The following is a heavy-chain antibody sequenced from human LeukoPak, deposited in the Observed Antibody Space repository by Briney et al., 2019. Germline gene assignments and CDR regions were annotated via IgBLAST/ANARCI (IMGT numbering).Heavy chain of an antibody. CDR2: IIPIFGTA. CDR3: ARVGSPYSNWFDP. J-gene: IGHJ5*02. V-gene: IGHV1-69*06. CDR1: GGTFSSYA. D-gene: IGHD2-21*01. Sequence: SVKVSCKASGGTFSSYAISWVRQAPGQGLEWMGGIIPIFGTANYAQKFQGRVTITADKSTSTAYMELSSLRSEDTAVYYCARVGSPYSNWFDPWGQGTLVTVSS.